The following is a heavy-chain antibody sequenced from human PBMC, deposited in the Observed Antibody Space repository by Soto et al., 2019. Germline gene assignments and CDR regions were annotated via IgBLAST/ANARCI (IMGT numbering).Heavy chain of an antibody. J-gene: IGHJ4*02. D-gene: IGHD1-26*01. CDR3: ARGPVVGATTSRYYFDY. CDR1: GGTFSSYA. V-gene: IGHV1-69*01. CDR2: IIPISGTA. Sequence: QVQLVQSGAEVKKPGSSVKLSCKASGGTFSSYAISWVRQAPGQGLEWMGGIIPISGTANYAQKFQGRVTITADESTSTAYMELSRLRSEDTAVYYCARGPVVGATTSRYYFDYWVQGTLVPVSS.